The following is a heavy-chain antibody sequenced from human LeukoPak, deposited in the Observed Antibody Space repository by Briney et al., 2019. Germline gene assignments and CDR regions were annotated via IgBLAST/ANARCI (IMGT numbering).Heavy chain of an antibody. Sequence: PGRSLRLSCAASGFTFDDYAMHWVRQAPGKGLEWVSGISWNSGSIGCADSVKGRFTISRDNAKNSLYLQMNSLRAEDTALYYCAKDIYSGLMAGNYYFDYWGQGTLVTVSS. J-gene: IGHJ4*02. D-gene: IGHD6-19*01. CDR1: GFTFDDYA. CDR2: ISWNSGSI. V-gene: IGHV3-9*01. CDR3: AKDIYSGLMAGNYYFDY.